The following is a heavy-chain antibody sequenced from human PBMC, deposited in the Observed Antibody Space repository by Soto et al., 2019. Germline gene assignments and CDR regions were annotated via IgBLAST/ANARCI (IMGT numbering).Heavy chain of an antibody. CDR2: INPSGGRI. CDR1: GYTFTSYQ. Sequence: QMQLVQSGAEVKKPGASVKVSCKASGYTFTSYQMHWVRQAPGQGLEWVGIINPSGGRITYAPRFQGRVMMTRDTSTNTVYMELRSLRSEDTAVYYCARDGPPTTTGVGPSYAMDVWCQGTTVTVS. D-gene: IGHD3-3*01. V-gene: IGHV1-46*01. J-gene: IGHJ6*02. CDR3: ARDGPPTTTGVGPSYAMDV.